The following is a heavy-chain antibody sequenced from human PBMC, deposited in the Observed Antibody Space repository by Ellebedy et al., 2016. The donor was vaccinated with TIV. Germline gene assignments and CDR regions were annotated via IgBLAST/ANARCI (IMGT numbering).Heavy chain of an antibody. J-gene: IGHJ6*02. Sequence: GGSLRLSXAASGFTFSSYAMSWVRQAPGKGLEWVSAISCSGVSTYYADSVKGRFTISRDNSKNTLYLQMNSLRAEDTAVYYCAKMVGGYYYYGMDVWGQGTTVTVSS. D-gene: IGHD3-10*02. CDR2: ISCSGVST. CDR1: GFTFSSYA. CDR3: AKMVGGYYYYGMDV. V-gene: IGHV3-23*01.